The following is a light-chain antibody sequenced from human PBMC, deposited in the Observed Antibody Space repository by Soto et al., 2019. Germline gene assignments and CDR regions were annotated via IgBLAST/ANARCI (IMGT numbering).Light chain of an antibody. V-gene: IGKV3-20*01. Sequence: EIILTQSAYTLSLSAGERATLSWRASQTVSSNYLAWCQQRNGQAPRLLIYGASTRAAGIPDRFSGSGSGTDFNLTITRLETEDSAVYFCQQYTGPPTTFGQGTRLEIK. CDR3: QQYTGPPTT. J-gene: IGKJ5*01. CDR2: GAS. CDR1: QTVSSNY.